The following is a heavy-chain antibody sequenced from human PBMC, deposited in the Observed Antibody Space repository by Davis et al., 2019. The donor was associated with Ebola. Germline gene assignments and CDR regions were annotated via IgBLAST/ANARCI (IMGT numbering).Heavy chain of an antibody. CDR1: GGSISSSSYY. J-gene: IGHJ6*02. D-gene: IGHD5-24*01. CDR3: ARQEMGMDV. Sequence: SETLSLTCTVSGGSISSSSYYWGWIRQPPGKGLEWFGRIYYSGSTYYNPSLKSRVTISVDTSKNQFSLKLSSVTAADTAVYYCARQEMGMDVWGQGTTVTVSS. V-gene: IGHV4-39*01. CDR2: IYYSGST.